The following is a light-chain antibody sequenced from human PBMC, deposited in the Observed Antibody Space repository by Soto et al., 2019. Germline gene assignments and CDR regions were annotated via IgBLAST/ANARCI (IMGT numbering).Light chain of an antibody. Sequence: EMVLTQSPGTLSLSTGETATLSSRASQTVDTTFLAWYQQKPGQAPRLLMFGTANRATDIPDRFGGSGSGTDFTLTISRLEPEDVAVYYCHQYSRKLPWTFGQGTKVEIK. CDR1: QTVDTTF. V-gene: IGKV3-20*01. CDR3: HQYSRKLPWT. CDR2: GTA. J-gene: IGKJ1*01.